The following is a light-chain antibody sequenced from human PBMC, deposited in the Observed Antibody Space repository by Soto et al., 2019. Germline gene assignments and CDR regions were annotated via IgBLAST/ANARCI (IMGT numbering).Light chain of an antibody. V-gene: IGLV1-40*01. CDR2: GNS. CDR3: QSYDSSLSAVV. CDR1: SSNIGAGYD. J-gene: IGLJ2*01. Sequence: QSVLTQPPSVSGAPGQRVTISCTGSSSNIGAGYDVHWYQQLPGTAPKLLIYGNSNRPSGVPDRFSGSKSGTSASLAITGXXXEDEADYYCQSYDSSLSAVVFGGGTKLTVL.